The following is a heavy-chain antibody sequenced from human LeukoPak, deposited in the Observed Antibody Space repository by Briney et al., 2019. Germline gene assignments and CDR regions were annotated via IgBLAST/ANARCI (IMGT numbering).Heavy chain of an antibody. CDR3: ARAVGPFDY. V-gene: IGHV3-33*08. J-gene: IGHJ4*02. Sequence: GRSLRLSCAASGFTFSVYGMHWVRQAPGKGLQWVAVIWHDGSNKYYADSVKGRFTISRDNSENTLYLQTNSLRAEDTAVYYCARAVGPFDYWGQGTLVTVSS. CDR2: IWHDGSNK. CDR1: GFTFSVYG.